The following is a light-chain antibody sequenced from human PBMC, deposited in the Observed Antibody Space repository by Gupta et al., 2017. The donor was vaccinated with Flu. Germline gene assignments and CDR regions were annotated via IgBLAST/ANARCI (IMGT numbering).Light chain of an antibody. CDR1: KLGDKY. J-gene: IGLJ2*01. Sequence: SYELTQPPSVSASPGPTASITCPGDKLGDKYASWYQQKPGQSPVMVIYHDSKRPPGIPERFSGSNSGNTATLTISGTQAMDEADYYCQAWDTSTWVFGGGTKLTVL. CDR2: HDS. V-gene: IGLV3-1*01. CDR3: QAWDTSTWV.